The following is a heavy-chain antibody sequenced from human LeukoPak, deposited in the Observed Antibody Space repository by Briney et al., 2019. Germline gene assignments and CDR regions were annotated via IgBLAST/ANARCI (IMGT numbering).Heavy chain of an antibody. J-gene: IGHJ6*03. D-gene: IGHD1-7*01. CDR1: GFTFSSYG. CDR2: IRYDGSNK. V-gene: IGHV3-30*02. Sequence: GGSLRLSCAASGFTFSSYGMHWVRQAPGKGLEWVAFIRYDGSNKYYADSVKGRFTISRDNSKNTLYLQMNSLRAEDTAVYYCAKVTNYPHYYYYYMDVWGKGTTVTVSS. CDR3: AKVTNYPHYYYYYMDV.